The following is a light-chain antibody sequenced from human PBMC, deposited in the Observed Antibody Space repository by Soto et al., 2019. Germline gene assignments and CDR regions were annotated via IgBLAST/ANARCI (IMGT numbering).Light chain of an antibody. V-gene: IGKV3-11*01. CDR2: DAS. CDR1: QSVSSY. Sequence: EIVLTQSPGTLSLSPGERATLSCRASQSVSSYLAWYQQKPGQAPRLLIYDASNRATGIQARFSGSGSGTEFTLTIRSLEPEDFAVYYCKQRSNWLTXGGGTKVDIK. CDR3: KQRSNWLT. J-gene: IGKJ4*01.